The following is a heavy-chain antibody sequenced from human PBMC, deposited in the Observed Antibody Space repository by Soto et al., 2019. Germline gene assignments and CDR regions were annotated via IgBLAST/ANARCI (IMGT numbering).Heavy chain of an antibody. CDR1: GFTFSSYA. CDR2: ISYDGSNK. D-gene: IGHD3-22*01. V-gene: IGHV3-30-3*01. J-gene: IGHJ4*02. Sequence: QVQLVESGGGVVQPGKSLRLSCATSGFTFSSYAMHWVRQAPGKGLQWVAVISYDGSNKYFADSVKGRFTISRDNSKNTLYLQMNSLRPEDTAVYFCARDRAVNYCDTSGGWGDFDYWGQGTLVTVSS. CDR3: ARDRAVNYCDTSGGWGDFDY.